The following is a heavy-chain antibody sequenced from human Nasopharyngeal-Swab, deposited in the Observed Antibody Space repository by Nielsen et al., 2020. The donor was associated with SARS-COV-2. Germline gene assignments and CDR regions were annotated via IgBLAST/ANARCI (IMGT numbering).Heavy chain of an antibody. CDR2: ISYDGSNK. CDR1: GFTFSSYG. J-gene: IGHJ5*02. V-gene: IGHV3-30*03. Sequence: GESLKISCVASGFTFSSYGMHWVRQAPGKGLEWVAVISYDGSNKYYADSVKGRFTISRDNSKNTLYLQMNSLRAEDTAVYYCARDTRRGYCSGGSCLNWFDLWGQGTLVTVSS. CDR3: ARDTRRGYCSGGSCLNWFDL. D-gene: IGHD2-15*01.